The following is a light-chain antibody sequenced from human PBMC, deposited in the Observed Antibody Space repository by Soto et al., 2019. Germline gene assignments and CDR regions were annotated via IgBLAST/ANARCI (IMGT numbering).Light chain of an antibody. CDR2: GVS. CDR1: RSDIGSYNY. Sequence: QSALTQPASVSGSPGQSITISCSGTRSDIGSYNYVAWYQQFPGKTPKILIYGVSKRPSGVSSRFSGSKSGNTASLTISGLQAEDEADYYCISYTGSSTSDVFGSGTKLTVL. V-gene: IGLV2-14*01. J-gene: IGLJ1*01. CDR3: ISYTGSSTSDV.